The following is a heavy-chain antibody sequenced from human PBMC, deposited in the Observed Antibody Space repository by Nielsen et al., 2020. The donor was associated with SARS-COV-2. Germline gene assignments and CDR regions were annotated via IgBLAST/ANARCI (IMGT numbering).Heavy chain of an antibody. CDR3: ARGDLVVVPSPILGLGPFFYYFYLDV. D-gene: IGHD2-2*01. J-gene: IGHJ6*03. CDR1: GGSVSSNDW. CDR2: VSH. V-gene: IGHV4-4*02. Sequence: SETLSLTCAVSGGSVSSNDWWTWVRQSPGKGLEWIGEVSHNNPSLKSRVTLSMDKSKRQFSLRLTSVSAADTAVYFCARGDLVVVPSPILGLGPFFYYFYLDVWGKGTTVIVSS.